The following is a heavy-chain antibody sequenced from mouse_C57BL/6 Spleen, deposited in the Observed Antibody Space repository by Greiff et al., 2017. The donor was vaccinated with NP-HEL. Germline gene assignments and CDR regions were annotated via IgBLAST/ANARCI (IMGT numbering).Heavy chain of an antibody. J-gene: IGHJ2*01. Sequence: QVQLQQSGPELVKPGASVKLSCKASGYTFTSYDINWVKQRPGQGLEWIGWIYPRDGSTKYNEKFKGKATFTADTSSNTAYMQLSSLTTEDSAIYYCARLTGHFDYWGQGTTLTVSS. CDR2: IYPRDGST. CDR3: ARLTGHFDY. CDR1: GYTFTSYD. V-gene: IGHV1-85*01. D-gene: IGHD4-1*01.